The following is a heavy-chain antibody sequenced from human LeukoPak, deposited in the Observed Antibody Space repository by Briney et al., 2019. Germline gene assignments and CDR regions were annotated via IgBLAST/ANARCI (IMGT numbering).Heavy chain of an antibody. J-gene: IGHJ4*02. CDR3: AKAPVTTCRGAYCYPFDY. Sequence: GGSLRLSCAASGFTFSSYAMSWVRQAPGKGLEWVSAISGSGGSTYYADSVKGRFTISRDNSKNTLFLQMNRLRPEDAAVYYCAKAPVTTCRGAYCYPFDYWGQGTLVTVSS. V-gene: IGHV3-23*01. CDR2: ISGSGGST. CDR1: GFTFSSYA. D-gene: IGHD2-21*01.